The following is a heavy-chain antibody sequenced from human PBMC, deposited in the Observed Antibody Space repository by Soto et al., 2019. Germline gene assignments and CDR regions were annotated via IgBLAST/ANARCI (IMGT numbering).Heavy chain of an antibody. CDR2: ISGSGVSI. Sequence: GGSLRLSCAASGFTFSDYAINWVRQGPGKGLEWVSAISGSGVSIYYADSVKGRITISRDNSKNTVFLQMTSLRADDTAVYDCATLLLGGDIAVAAETDYWGQGTLVTVSS. CDR3: ATLLLGGDIAVAAETDY. J-gene: IGHJ4*02. CDR1: GFTFSDYA. D-gene: IGHD6-19*01. V-gene: IGHV3-23*01.